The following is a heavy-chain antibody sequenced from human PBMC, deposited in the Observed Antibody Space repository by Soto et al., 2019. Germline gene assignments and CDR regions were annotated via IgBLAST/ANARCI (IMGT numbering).Heavy chain of an antibody. J-gene: IGHJ4*01. V-gene: IGHV4-39*01. CDR3: ARHGLWLSRLDF. D-gene: IGHD6-19*01. CDR2: VHYSAST. CDR1: GASINTNYY. Sequence: SETLSLTCTVSGASINTNYYWAWIRQSPGKGLEWIASVHYSASTYYNPSLESRVTVSLDTSKNQFSLYLTSVTAADTAVYYCARHGLWLSRLDFWGHGILVTVSS.